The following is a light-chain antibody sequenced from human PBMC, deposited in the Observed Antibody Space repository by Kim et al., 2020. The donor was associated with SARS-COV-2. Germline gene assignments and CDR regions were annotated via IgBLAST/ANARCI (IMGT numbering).Light chain of an antibody. Sequence: ATINCKSSQSVLYNSNNKNYLAWYQQKPGQPPKLLIYWASTRESGVPDRFSGSGSGTDFTLTISSLQAEDVAVYYCQQYHSTPRTFGRGTKVDIK. CDR2: WAS. J-gene: IGKJ1*01. V-gene: IGKV4-1*01. CDR3: QQYHSTPRT. CDR1: QSVLYNSNNKNY.